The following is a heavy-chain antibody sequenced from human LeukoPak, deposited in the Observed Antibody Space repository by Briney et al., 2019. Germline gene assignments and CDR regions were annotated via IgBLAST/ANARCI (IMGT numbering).Heavy chain of an antibody. CDR3: ARGRYSGYVSHFDY. V-gene: IGHV4-34*01. J-gene: IGHJ4*02. CDR2: INHSGST. CDR1: GGSFSGYC. Sequence: SETLSLTCAVYGGSFSGYCWSWIRQPPGKGLEWIGEINHSGSTNYNPSLKSRVTISVDTSKNQFSLKLSSVTAADTAVYYCARGRYSGYVSHFDYWGQGTLVTVSS. D-gene: IGHD5-12*01.